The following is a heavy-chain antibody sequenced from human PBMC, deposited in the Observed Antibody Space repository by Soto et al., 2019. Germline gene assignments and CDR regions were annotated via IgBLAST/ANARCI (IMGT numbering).Heavy chain of an antibody. CDR3: ARPKGSYSSGYYYFDY. Sequence: QVQLVQSGAEVKQPGSSVKVSCKTSGGTFSTYAIYWVRQAPGQGLEWMGAIIPLFGTADYAQKFQGRVTLTADESTSTAYMELSSLRSEDTALYYCARPKGSYSSGYYYFDYWGQGTLVTVSS. CDR1: GGTFSTYA. D-gene: IGHD6-19*01. CDR2: IIPLFGTA. V-gene: IGHV1-69*01. J-gene: IGHJ4*02.